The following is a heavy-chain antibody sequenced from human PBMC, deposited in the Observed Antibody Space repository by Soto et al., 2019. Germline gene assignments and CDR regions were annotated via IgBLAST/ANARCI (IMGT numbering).Heavy chain of an antibody. J-gene: IGHJ6*02. Sequence: SSETLSLTCTVSGGSISSYYWSWIRQPPGEGLEWFGYIYYSGSTNYNPSLKSRVTISVDTSKNQFSLKLSSVTAADTAVYYCARGGGHYDXWSGYYGNYHYYYGMDVWGQGTTVTVSS. V-gene: IGHV4-59*01. CDR1: GGSISSYY. D-gene: IGHD3-3*01. CDR3: ARGGGHYDXWSGYYGNYHYYYGMDV. CDR2: IYYSGST.